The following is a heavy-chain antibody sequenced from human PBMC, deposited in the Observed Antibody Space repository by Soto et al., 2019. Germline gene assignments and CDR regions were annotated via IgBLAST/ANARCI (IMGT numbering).Heavy chain of an antibody. CDR2: IYTAGGT. J-gene: IGHJ5*02. CDR1: GFTVSNTY. D-gene: IGHD2-2*01. V-gene: IGHV3-53*02. Sequence: EVQLVETGGGLIQPGGSLRLSCAASGFTVSNTYMTWVRQPPGKGLECVSVIYTAGGTNYADSVKGRFIISRDNSKNTLYLQMNSLRAEDTAVYYCASALPVAKGGFDPWAQGTLVTVSS. CDR3: ASALPVAKGGFDP.